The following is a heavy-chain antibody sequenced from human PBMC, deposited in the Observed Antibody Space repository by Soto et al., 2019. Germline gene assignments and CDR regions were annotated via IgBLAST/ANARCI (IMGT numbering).Heavy chain of an antibody. CDR1: GGSISSGGYY. J-gene: IGHJ4*02. Sequence: KPSETLSLTCTVSGGSISSGGYYWSWIRQHPGKGLEWIGYIYYSGSTYYNPSLKSRVTISVDTSKNQFSLKLSSVTAADTAVYYCAREIFGVVSRPSRYFDYWGQGTLVTVSS. D-gene: IGHD3-3*01. V-gene: IGHV4-31*03. CDR2: IYYSGST. CDR3: AREIFGVVSRPSRYFDY.